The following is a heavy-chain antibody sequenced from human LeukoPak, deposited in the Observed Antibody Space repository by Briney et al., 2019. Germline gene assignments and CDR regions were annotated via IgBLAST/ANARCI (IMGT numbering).Heavy chain of an antibody. CDR1: GDSISSGDYY. CDR2: ISSSGST. CDR3: ARGPYSYDSSGAFDI. D-gene: IGHD3-22*01. J-gene: IGHJ3*02. V-gene: IGHV4-61*02. Sequence: SQTLSLTCTVSGDSISSGDYYWSWIRQPAGRGLEWIGRISSSGSTNYNPSLKSRVTISVDTSKNQFSLKLSSVTAADTAVYFCARGPYSYDSSGAFDIWGQGTMVTVSS.